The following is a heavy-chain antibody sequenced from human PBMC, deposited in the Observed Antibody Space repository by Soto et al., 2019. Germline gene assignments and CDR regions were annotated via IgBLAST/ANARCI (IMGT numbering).Heavy chain of an antibody. CDR2: TKNKANSYTT. V-gene: IGHV3-72*01. CDR3: ARWESGRSGD. D-gene: IGHD6-25*01. J-gene: IGHJ4*02. Sequence: EVQLVESGGGLVQPGGSLRLSCEASGFIFSDHYMDWVRQAPGKGLEWVGRTKNKANSYTTEYAASVKGRFSISRDASKNSLYLQMNSLKTEDTSVSYCARWESGRSGDWGQGTLVTVSS. CDR1: GFIFSDHY.